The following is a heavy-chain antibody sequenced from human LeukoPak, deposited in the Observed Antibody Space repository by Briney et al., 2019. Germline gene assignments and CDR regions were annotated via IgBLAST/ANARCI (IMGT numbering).Heavy chain of an antibody. CDR1: GFTFSNYA. CDR2: ISGSGGTT. Sequence: SGGSLRLSCATSGFTFSNYAVSWVRQAPGKGLEWVSSISGSGGTTYYADSVKGRFTISRDNSKNTLYLQMNSLRAEDTAVYYCEMTPFDYWGQGTLVTVSS. J-gene: IGHJ4*02. CDR3: EMTPFDY. V-gene: IGHV3-23*01.